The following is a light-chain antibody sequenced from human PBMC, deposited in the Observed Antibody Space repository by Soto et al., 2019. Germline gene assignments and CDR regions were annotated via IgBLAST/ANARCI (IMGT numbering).Light chain of an antibody. V-gene: IGKV3-11*01. CDR1: QSVYNN. Sequence: EIVMTQSPATLSVSPGERATLSCRASQSVYNNLAWYQQKPGQAPRLLIYDASSRATGIPARFSGSGSGTDFTLAISSLEPEDFAVYYCPQRRNWPLTFGGGTKVDIK. CDR2: DAS. CDR3: PQRRNWPLT. J-gene: IGKJ4*01.